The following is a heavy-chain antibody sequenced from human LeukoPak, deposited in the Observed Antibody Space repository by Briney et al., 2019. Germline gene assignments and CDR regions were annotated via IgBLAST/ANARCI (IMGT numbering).Heavy chain of an antibody. J-gene: IGHJ4*02. CDR2: IFYSGST. CDR3: AREAYYYDSSGQNTLGY. D-gene: IGHD3-22*01. Sequence: PSETLSLTCTVSGGSISTSSYYWGWVRQPPGKGLEWIGNIFYSGSTYYSPSLKSRVTISLDTSKNQFSLKLSSVTAADTAVYYCAREAYYYDSSGQNTLGYWGQGTLVTVSS. V-gene: IGHV4-39*07. CDR1: GGSISTSSYY.